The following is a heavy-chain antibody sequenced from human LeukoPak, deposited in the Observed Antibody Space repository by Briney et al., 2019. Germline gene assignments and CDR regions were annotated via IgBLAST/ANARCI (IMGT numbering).Heavy chain of an antibody. CDR1: GLTFSSYA. D-gene: IGHD1-1*01. CDR3: ARSQWNPGKTTQTT. CDR2: ISSSSNNI. J-gene: IGHJ5*02. Sequence: GGSLRLSCAASGLTFSSYAMSWIRQAPGKGLEWVSYISSSSNNIYYADSVKGRFTISRDNAKNSLYLQMNSLRAEDTAVYYCARSQWNPGKTTQTTWGQGTLVTVSS. V-gene: IGHV3-48*04.